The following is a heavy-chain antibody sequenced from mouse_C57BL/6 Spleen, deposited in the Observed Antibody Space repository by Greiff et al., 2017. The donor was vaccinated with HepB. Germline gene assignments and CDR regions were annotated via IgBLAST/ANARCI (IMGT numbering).Heavy chain of an antibody. D-gene: IGHD1-1*01. CDR3: ARSGSTVVAPAY. CDR2: IDPEDGET. CDR1: GFNIKDYY. J-gene: IGHJ3*01. Sequence: DVKLVESGAELVKPGASVKLSCTASGFNIKDYYMHWVKQRTEQGLEWIGRIDPEDGETKYAPKFQGKATITADTSSNTAYLQLSSLTSEDTAVYYCARSGSTVVAPAYWGQGTLVTVSA. V-gene: IGHV14-2*01.